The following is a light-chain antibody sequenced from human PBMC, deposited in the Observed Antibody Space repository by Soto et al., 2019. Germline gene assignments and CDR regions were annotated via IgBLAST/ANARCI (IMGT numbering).Light chain of an antibody. CDR2: DAS. Sequence: ELVMTQSPATLSVSPGETATVSCRASQSISIGLAWYRQKPCQAHRLIIYDASSRATGVPDRFSGSGSGTDFTLTISRLEPEDSAMYYGQQYGSSFTITVGQGTRLEI. V-gene: IGKV3-20*01. J-gene: IGKJ5*01. CDR1: QSISIG. CDR3: QQYGSSFTIT.